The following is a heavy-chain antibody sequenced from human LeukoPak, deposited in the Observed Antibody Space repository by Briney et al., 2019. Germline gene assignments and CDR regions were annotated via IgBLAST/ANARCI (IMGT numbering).Heavy chain of an antibody. V-gene: IGHV3-23*01. CDR2: ISSSCGST. Sequence: WGSLRLSCAASGFTFSSYAMSWVRQAPRKGLELVSAISSSCGSTYYADSVKGRFTISRDNSKNTMYMQMNSLRAEDTAVYYCAKEDSLVGLYYYYYYSTDVWGKGPTVPVSS. J-gene: IGHJ6*03. D-gene: IGHD3-22*01. CDR3: AKEDSLVGLYYYYYYSTDV. CDR1: GFTFSSYA.